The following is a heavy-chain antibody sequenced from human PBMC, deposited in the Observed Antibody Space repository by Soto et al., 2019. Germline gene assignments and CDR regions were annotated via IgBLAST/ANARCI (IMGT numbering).Heavy chain of an antibody. Sequence: SETLSLTCTVSGGSISSYYWSWIRQPPGKGLEWIGYIYYSGSTNYNPSLKSRVTISVDTSKNQFSLKLSSVTAADTAVYYCARDRGGDSGGKGPLVTVS. V-gene: IGHV4-59*01. CDR3: ARDRGGDS. J-gene: IGHJ4*02. CDR2: IYYSGST. CDR1: GGSISSYY. D-gene: IGHD3-16*01.